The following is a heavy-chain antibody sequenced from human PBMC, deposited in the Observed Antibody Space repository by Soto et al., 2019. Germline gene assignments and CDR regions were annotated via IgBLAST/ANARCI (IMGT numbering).Heavy chain of an antibody. V-gene: IGHV4-4*07. CDR3: EGESGENWSYEAY. CDR2: ISTTGNT. D-gene: IGHD1-7*01. J-gene: IGHJ4*02. CDR1: GDTITSFS. Sequence: SETLSLTCTVSGDTITSFSWNWIRQSAGKGLEWIGRISTTGNTHYNPSLESRVTMSLDTSKNQFSLKLTSVTAADTAVYYCEGESGENWSYEAYWGQGTLVTVAS.